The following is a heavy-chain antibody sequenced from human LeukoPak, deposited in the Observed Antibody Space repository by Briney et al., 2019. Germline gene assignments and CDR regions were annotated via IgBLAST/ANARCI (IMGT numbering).Heavy chain of an antibody. CDR1: GGSFSGYY. CDR2: INHSGST. CDR3: ARAGTVTTFFDY. Sequence: SETLSLTCAVYGGSFSGYYWSWIRQPPGKGLEWIGEINHSGSTNYNPSLKSRVTISVDTSKNQFSLRLSSVTAADTAVYYCARAGTVTTFFDYWGQGTLVTVSS. D-gene: IGHD4-17*01. J-gene: IGHJ4*02. V-gene: IGHV4-34*01.